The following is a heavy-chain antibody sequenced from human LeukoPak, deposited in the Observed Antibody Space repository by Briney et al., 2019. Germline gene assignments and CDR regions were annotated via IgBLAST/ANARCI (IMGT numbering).Heavy chain of an antibody. D-gene: IGHD4-17*01. CDR3: ARSRSDYASLYYFDY. CDR2: INWNGGST. V-gene: IGHV3-20*04. CDR1: GFTFDDYG. Sequence: GGSLRLSCAASGFTFDDYGMSWVRQAPGKGLEWVSGINWNGGSTGYADSVKGRFTISRDNAKNSLYLQMNSLRAEDTAVYYCARSRSDYASLYYFDYWGQGTLVTVSS. J-gene: IGHJ4*02.